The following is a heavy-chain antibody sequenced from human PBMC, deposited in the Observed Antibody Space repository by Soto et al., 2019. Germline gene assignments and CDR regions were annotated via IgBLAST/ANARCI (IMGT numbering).Heavy chain of an antibody. Sequence: VASVKVSCKASGYAFTSYGVNWVRQAPGQGLEWMGWIAPHSGRTTYLPKFQGRVTITADAATNTAYMELGSLSSDDTGIYFCARAATGSYHSAYWGQGTVVTVSS. V-gene: IGHV1-18*04. CDR3: ARAATGSYHSAY. D-gene: IGHD3-10*01. CDR1: GYAFTSYG. J-gene: IGHJ4*02. CDR2: IAPHSGRT.